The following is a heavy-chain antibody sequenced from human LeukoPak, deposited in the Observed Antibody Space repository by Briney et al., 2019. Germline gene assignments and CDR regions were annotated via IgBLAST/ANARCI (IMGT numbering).Heavy chain of an antibody. CDR2: INHSGST. J-gene: IGHJ5*01. D-gene: IGHD3-16*02. CDR3: ARTLYYDYVWGSYLDAWFDY. CDR1: GGSFSGYY. V-gene: IGHV4-34*01. Sequence: SETLSLTCAVYGGSFSGYYWSWIRQPPGKGLEWIGEINHSGSTNYNPSLKSRVTISVDTSKNQFSLKLSSVTAADTAVYYCARTLYYDYVWGSYLDAWFDYWGQGTLVTVSS.